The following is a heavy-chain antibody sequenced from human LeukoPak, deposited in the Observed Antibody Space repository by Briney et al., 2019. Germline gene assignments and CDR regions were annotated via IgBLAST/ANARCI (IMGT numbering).Heavy chain of an antibody. Sequence: ASVKVSCKASGYTFTSYGISWVRQAPGQGLEWIGWISAYNGNTNYAQKLQGRDTMTTDTSRSTAYMELRSLRSDDTAVYYCARDWDGSGSYYIKIDIWGQGTMVTVSS. V-gene: IGHV1-18*01. CDR2: ISAYNGNT. CDR3: ARDWDGSGSYYIKIDI. J-gene: IGHJ3*02. CDR1: GYTFTSYG. D-gene: IGHD3-10*01.